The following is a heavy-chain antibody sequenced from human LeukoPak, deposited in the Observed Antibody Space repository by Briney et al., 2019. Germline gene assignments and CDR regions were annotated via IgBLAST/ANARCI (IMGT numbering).Heavy chain of an antibody. J-gene: IGHJ4*02. CDR1: GGSFSGYY. V-gene: IGHV4-34*01. CDR3: ARGSCSSGCYADY. Sequence: SETLSLTCAVYGGSFSGYYWSWIRQPPGKGLEWIGEINHSGSTNYNPSLKSRVTISVDTSKNQFSLKLSSVTAADTAVYYCARGSCSSGCYADYWGQGTLVTVSS. D-gene: IGHD6-19*01. CDR2: INHSGST.